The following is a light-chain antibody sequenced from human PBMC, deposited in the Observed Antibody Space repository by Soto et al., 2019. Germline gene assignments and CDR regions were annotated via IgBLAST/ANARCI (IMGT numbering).Light chain of an antibody. CDR3: QKYSSASFT. CDR2: AAS. Sequence: DIQMTQSPSSLSSSVGDRVTITCRASQGISNYVAWYQQKPGTAPKVLISAASTLQSGIPSRFSGSGFGTDFTLTISRLQPEDVATYYCQKYSSASFTFGQGTKVEIK. J-gene: IGKJ3*01. CDR1: QGISNY. V-gene: IGKV1-27*01.